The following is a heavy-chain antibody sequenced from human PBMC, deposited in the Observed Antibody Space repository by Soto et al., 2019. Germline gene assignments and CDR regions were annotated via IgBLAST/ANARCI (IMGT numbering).Heavy chain of an antibody. CDR2: IYYSGST. V-gene: IGHV4-59*01. CDR3: ARGLHGDWYMDV. J-gene: IGHJ6*03. CDR1: GGSISSYY. D-gene: IGHD4-17*01. Sequence: SETLSLTCTVSGGSISSYYWSWIRQPPGKGLEWIGYIYYSGSTNYNPSLKSRVTISVDTSKNQFSLKLSSVTAADTAVYYCARGLHGDWYMDVWGKGTTVTV.